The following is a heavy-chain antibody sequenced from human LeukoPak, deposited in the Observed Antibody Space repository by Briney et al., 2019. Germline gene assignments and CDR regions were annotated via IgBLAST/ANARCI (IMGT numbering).Heavy chain of an antibody. Sequence: SQTLSLTCAISGDSVSSNSATWNWIRQSPSRGLEWLGRTYYRSKWYNDYAISVKSRITINPDTSKNQFSLQLNSVTPEDTAVYYCARDPRAPMVRGVTPSRGMDVWGQGTTVTVSS. V-gene: IGHV6-1*01. D-gene: IGHD3-10*01. CDR1: GDSVSSNSAT. J-gene: IGHJ6*02. CDR2: TYYRSKWYN. CDR3: ARDPRAPMVRGVTPSRGMDV.